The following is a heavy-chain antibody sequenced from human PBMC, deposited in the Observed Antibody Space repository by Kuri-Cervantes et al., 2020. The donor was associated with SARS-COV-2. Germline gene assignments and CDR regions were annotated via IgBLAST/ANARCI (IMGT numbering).Heavy chain of an antibody. Sequence: GGSLRLSCAASGFTFSSYAMSWVRQAPGKGLEWVSSISSSSTIYYADSVKGRFTISRDNSKNTLYLQMNSLRAEDTAVYYCARDGAVSSSWAGDYYYGMDVWGQGTTVTVSS. CDR3: ARDGAVSSSWAGDYYYGMDV. J-gene: IGHJ6*02. CDR2: ISSSSTI. CDR1: GFTFSSYA. V-gene: IGHV3-69-1*01. D-gene: IGHD6-13*01.